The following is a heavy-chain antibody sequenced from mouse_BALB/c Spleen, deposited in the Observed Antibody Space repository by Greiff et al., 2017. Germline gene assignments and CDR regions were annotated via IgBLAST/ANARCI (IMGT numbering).Heavy chain of an antibody. CDR3: ARGGNYPVY. Sequence: EVKLVESGGGLVQPGGSRKLSCAASGFTFSSFGMHWVRQAPEKGLEWVAYISSGSSTIYYADTVKGRFTIARDNPKNTLFLQMTSLRSEDTAMYYCARGGNYPVYWGQGTLVTVSA. J-gene: IGHJ3*01. V-gene: IGHV5-17*02. CDR2: ISSGSSTI. CDR1: GFTFSSFG. D-gene: IGHD2-1*01.